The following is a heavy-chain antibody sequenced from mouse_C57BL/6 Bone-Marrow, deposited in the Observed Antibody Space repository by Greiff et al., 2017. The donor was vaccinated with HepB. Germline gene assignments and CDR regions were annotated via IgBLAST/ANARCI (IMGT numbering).Heavy chain of an antibody. CDR1: GFTFSSYA. CDR3: CSNWNQAWFAY. V-gene: IGHV5-4*03. D-gene: IGHD2-5*01. J-gene: IGHJ3*01. Sequence: EVKVVESGGGLVKPGGSLKLSCAASGFTFSSYAMSWVRQTPEKRLEWVATISDGGSYTYYPDNVKGRFTISRDNAKNNLYLQMNQLKSEDTGMYYWCSNWNQAWFAYWGQGTLVTVSA. CDR2: ISDGGSYT.